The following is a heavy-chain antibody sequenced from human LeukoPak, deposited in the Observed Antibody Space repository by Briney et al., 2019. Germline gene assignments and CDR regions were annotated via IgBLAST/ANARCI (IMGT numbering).Heavy chain of an antibody. Sequence: GASVKVSCKASGGTFSSYAISWVRQAPGQGLEWMGGIIPIFGTANYAQKFQGGVTITTDESTSTAYMELSSLRSEDTAVYYCARGRGSSGYYLDDIMNWFDPWGQGTLVTVSS. V-gene: IGHV1-69*05. J-gene: IGHJ5*02. CDR1: GGTFSSYA. CDR3: ARGRGSSGYYLDDIMNWFDP. D-gene: IGHD3-22*01. CDR2: IIPIFGTA.